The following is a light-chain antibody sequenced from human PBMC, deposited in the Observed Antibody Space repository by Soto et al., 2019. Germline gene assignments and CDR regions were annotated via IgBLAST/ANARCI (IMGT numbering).Light chain of an antibody. CDR2: GAS. V-gene: IGKV3-20*01. CDR1: RYLSSSY. J-gene: IGKJ4*01. CDR3: QQYGSSWGT. Sequence: EIVLTQSPGTLSLFPGERATLSCRASRYLSSSYLAWYQQKPGQTPRLLIYGASGSAAGIPDRFSASGSGTDFYLTISRLEPEDSAVSYCQQYGSSWGTFGGGTKVESK.